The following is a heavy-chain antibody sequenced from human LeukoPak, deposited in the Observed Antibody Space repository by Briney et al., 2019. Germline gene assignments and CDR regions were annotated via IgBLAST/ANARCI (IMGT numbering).Heavy chain of an antibody. J-gene: IGHJ5*02. CDR2: ISYDGSNK. CDR1: GFTFSSYE. CDR3: ARVNSGSYYVYNWFDP. V-gene: IGHV3-30*04. Sequence: GGSLRLSCAASGFTFSSYEMNWVRQAPGKGLEWVAVISYDGSNKYYADSVKGRFTISRDNSKNTLYLQMNSLRAEDTAVYYCARVNSGSYYVYNWFDPWGQGTLVTVSS. D-gene: IGHD1-26*01.